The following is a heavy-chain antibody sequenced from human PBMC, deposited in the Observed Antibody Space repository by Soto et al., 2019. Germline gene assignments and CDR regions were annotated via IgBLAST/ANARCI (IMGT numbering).Heavy chain of an antibody. CDR2: IYYSGST. CDR1: GGSISSSSYY. Sequence: PSETLSLTCTVSGGSISSSSYYWGWIRQPPGKGLERIGSIYYSGSTYYNPSLKSRVTISVDTSKNQFSLKLSSVTAADTAVYYCARHDYDFWSGYYRLAWFDPWGQGTLVTVSS. D-gene: IGHD3-3*01. CDR3: ARHDYDFWSGYYRLAWFDP. V-gene: IGHV4-39*01. J-gene: IGHJ5*02.